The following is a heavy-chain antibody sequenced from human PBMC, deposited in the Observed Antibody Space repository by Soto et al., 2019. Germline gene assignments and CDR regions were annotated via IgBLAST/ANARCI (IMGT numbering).Heavy chain of an antibody. CDR1: GFTFSSYW. Sequence: GASLRLSYAASGFTFSSYWMSWVRQAPGKGLEWVANIKQDGSEKYYVDSVKGRFTISRDNAKNSLYLQMNSLRGEDTAVYYCARDFMVRGVSISYYYYGMDVWGQGSTVTVSS. V-gene: IGHV3-7*01. CDR2: IKQDGSEK. CDR3: ARDFMVRGVSISYYYYGMDV. J-gene: IGHJ6*02. D-gene: IGHD3-10*01.